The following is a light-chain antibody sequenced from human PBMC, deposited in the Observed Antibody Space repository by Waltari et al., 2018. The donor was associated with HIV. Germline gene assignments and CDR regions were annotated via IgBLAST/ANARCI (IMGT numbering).Light chain of an antibody. CDR3: SSYTSSNTLVV. Sequence: QSALTQPASVSGSPGQSITISCTGTSSAVGGYNYVYWYQQHPGKAPKLMIYEVSNRPSGVSNRFSGSKSGNTASLTISGLQAEDEADYYCSSYTSSNTLVVFGGGTKLTVL. CDR1: SSAVGGYNY. J-gene: IGLJ2*01. V-gene: IGLV2-14*01. CDR2: EVS.